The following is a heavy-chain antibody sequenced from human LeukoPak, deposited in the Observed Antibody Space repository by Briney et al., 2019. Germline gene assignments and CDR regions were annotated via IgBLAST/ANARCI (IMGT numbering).Heavy chain of an antibody. D-gene: IGHD6-13*01. CDR1: GFTFSTYE. J-gene: IGHJ4*02. CDR3: ARTWGSSNCFDY. Sequence: QPGRSLRLSCAASGFTFSTYEMNWVRQAPGKGLEWISYITSSGSGIYYADSVKGRFTISRDNAKNSLYLQMNSLTADDTALYYCARTWGSSNCFDYWGQGTLVTVSS. CDR2: ITSSGSGI. V-gene: IGHV3-48*03.